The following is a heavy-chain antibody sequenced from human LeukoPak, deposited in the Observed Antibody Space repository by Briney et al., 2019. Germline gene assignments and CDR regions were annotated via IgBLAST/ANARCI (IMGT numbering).Heavy chain of an antibody. D-gene: IGHD3/OR15-3a*01. V-gene: IGHV1-46*01. CDR2: INPSGGST. CDR1: GGTFSSYA. CDR3: ASRAHGQGYYYYGMDV. Sequence: GASVKVSCKASGGTFSSYAISWVRQAPGQGLEWMGIINPSGGSTSYAQKFQGRVTMTRDTSTSTVYMELSSLRSEDTAVYYCASRAHGQGYYYYGMDVWGQGTTVTVSS. J-gene: IGHJ6*02.